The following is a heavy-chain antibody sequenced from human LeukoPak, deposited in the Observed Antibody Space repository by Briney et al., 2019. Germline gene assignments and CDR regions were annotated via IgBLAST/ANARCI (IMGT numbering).Heavy chain of an antibody. Sequence: GGSLRLSCAASGFTFSTYSMNWVRQAPGKGLEWVSSISGSSSYIYYADSVKGRFTISRDNAKNSLYLQMNSLRAEDTAVYYCARDEGSSWYFYWGQGTLVTVSS. CDR2: ISGSSSYI. CDR1: GFTFSTYS. CDR3: ARDEGSSWYFY. J-gene: IGHJ4*02. D-gene: IGHD6-13*01. V-gene: IGHV3-21*01.